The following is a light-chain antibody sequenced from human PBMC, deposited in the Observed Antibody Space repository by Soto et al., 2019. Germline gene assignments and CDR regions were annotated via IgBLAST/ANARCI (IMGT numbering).Light chain of an antibody. J-gene: IGLJ1*01. CDR2: GVT. CDR1: SSDVGGYNF. Sequence: QSVLTQPASVSGSPGQSITITCTGTSSDVGGYNFVSWYQHHPGKAPKLMISGVTNRPSGISDRFSGSKSGNTASLTISGLQADDEADYYCSSYAGSSNVFGTGTKLTVL. V-gene: IGLV2-14*01. CDR3: SSYAGSSNV.